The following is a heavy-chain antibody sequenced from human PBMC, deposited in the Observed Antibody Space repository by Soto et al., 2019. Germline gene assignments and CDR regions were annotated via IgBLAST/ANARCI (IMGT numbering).Heavy chain of an antibody. CDR1: GYNFSAYS. J-gene: IGHJ5*02. V-gene: IGHV1-3*04. CDR2: INTANGNT. D-gene: IGHD3-10*01. CDR3: ARLYTMVRGAFDWFDP. Sequence: QVQLVQSGAEVRKPGASVKISCKASGYNFSAYSTHWVRQAPGQRFEWMGWINTANGNTKYSRKFQGRVTITRDTLATTDYMELRSLRDDDTAVYYWARLYTMVRGAFDWFDPWGQGTEVIVSS.